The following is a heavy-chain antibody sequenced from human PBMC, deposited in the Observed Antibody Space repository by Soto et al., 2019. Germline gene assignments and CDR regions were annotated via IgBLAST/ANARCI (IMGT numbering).Heavy chain of an antibody. V-gene: IGHV3-23*01. CDR1: VLTFSSYG. J-gene: IGHJ4*02. Sequence: GSPRLSCAASVLTFSSYGMTGVRQATGKGLEWVSSISGSAGTTFYADSVKGRFTVSRDTSKNTLYLQMNNLRADDTAEYYCARPLYSESGGYYYCGQGDLVTVS. D-gene: IGHD3-22*01. CDR2: ISGSAGTT. CDR3: ARPLYSESGGYYY.